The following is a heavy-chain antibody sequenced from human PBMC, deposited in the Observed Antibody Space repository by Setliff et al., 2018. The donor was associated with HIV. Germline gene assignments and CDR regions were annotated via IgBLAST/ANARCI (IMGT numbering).Heavy chain of an antibody. V-gene: IGHV3-7*01. CDR2: IKEDGSEK. CDR3: ARVVATSDY. Sequence: PGGSLRLSCAASGFTFDDYAMHWVRQAPGKGLEWVASIKEDGSEKYYVDSVKGRFTISRDNAKNSLFLQVNSLRAEDTAVYYCARVVATSDYWGQGTLVTVSS. D-gene: IGHD5-12*01. CDR1: GFTFDDYA. J-gene: IGHJ4*02.